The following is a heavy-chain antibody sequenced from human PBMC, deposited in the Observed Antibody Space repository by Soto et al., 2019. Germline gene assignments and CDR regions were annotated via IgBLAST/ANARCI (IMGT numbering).Heavy chain of an antibody. D-gene: IGHD2-8*01. V-gene: IGHV1-2*04. J-gene: IGHJ6*02. CDR1: GYSFTDYH. CDR3: ARGDSTDCSNGVCSFFYNHDMDV. CDR2: INPKSGGT. Sequence: ASVKVSCKASGYSFTDYHIHWLRQAPGQGLEWLGRINPKSGGTSTAQKFQGWVTMTTDTSISTASMELTRLTSDDTAIYYCARGDSTDCSNGVCSFFYNHDMDVWGQGTTVTVSS.